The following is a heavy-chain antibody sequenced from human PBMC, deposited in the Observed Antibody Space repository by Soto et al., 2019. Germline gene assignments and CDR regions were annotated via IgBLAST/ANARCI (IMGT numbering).Heavy chain of an antibody. J-gene: IGHJ4*02. Sequence: SVKVSCKASGGTFSSYRINWVRQAPGQGLEWVGGIVPIYRTADYAQKFQGRVTITADESARISYMELRSLMSQDTAVYYCVRDSGAKLSSSWGQGTLVTVSS. CDR3: VRDSGAKLSSS. V-gene: IGHV1-69*13. D-gene: IGHD6-13*01. CDR2: IVPIYRTA. CDR1: GGTFSSYR.